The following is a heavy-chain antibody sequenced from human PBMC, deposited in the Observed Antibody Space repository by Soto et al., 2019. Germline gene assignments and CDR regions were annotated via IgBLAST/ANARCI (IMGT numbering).Heavy chain of an antibody. V-gene: IGHV4-34*01. CDR3: ARVEQWPKYYYYGMDV. Sequence: QVQLQQWGAGLLKPSETLSLTCAVYGGSFRGYYWSWIRQPPGKGLEWIGEINHSGSTNYNPSLKRRVTISVDTSKNQFSLKLSSVTAADTAVYYCARVEQWPKYYYYGMDVWGQGTTVTVSS. D-gene: IGHD6-19*01. J-gene: IGHJ6*02. CDR2: INHSGST. CDR1: GGSFRGYY.